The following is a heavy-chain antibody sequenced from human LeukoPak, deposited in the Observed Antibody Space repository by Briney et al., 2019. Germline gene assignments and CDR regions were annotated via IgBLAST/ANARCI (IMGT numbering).Heavy chain of an antibody. J-gene: IGHJ6*02. CDR2: ISYDGSNK. CDR3: AGQYSSGWYDVGNYYYGMDV. Sequence: PGRSLRLSCAGSGFTFSSYGMHWVRQAPGKGLEWVAVISYDGSNKYYADSVKGRFTISRDNSKNTLYLQMNSLRAEDTAVYYCAGQYSSGWYDVGNYYYGMDVWGQGTTVTVSS. CDR1: GFTFSSYG. V-gene: IGHV3-30*03. D-gene: IGHD6-19*01.